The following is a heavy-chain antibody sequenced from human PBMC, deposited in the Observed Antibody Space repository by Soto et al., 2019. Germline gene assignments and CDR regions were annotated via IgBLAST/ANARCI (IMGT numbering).Heavy chain of an antibody. CDR3: AKDESVNKRYYYGMDV. CDR1: GFTFSSYG. J-gene: IGHJ6*02. Sequence: HPGGSLRLSCAASGFTFSSYGMHWVRQAPGKGLEWVAVISYDGSNKYYADSVKGRFTISRDNSKNTLYLQMNSLRAEDTAVYYCAKDESVNKRYYYGMDVWGQGTTVTVSS. V-gene: IGHV3-30*18. CDR2: ISYDGSNK.